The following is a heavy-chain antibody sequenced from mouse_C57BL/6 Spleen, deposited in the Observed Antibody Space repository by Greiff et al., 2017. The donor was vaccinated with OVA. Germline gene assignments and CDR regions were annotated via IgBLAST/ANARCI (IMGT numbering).Heavy chain of an antibody. D-gene: IGHD2-3*01. Sequence: VQLKQSGPELVKPGASVKIPCKASGYTFTDYNMDWVKQSHGKSLAWIGDINPNNGGTIYNQKFKGKATVTGDKTSSTAYRELRSLTSEYTAVYYCARFFYDGYFDYWGQGTTLTVSS. J-gene: IGHJ2*01. CDR3: ARFFYDGYFDY. V-gene: IGHV1-18*01. CDR2: INPNNGGT. CDR1: GYTFTDYN.